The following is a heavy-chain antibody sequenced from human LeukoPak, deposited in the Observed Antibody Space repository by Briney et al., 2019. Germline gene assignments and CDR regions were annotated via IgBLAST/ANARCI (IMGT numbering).Heavy chain of an antibody. D-gene: IGHD3-22*01. CDR3: ASWAHSGYWIATFDY. J-gene: IGHJ4*01. V-gene: IGHV3-53*01. Sequence: GGSLRLSCAASGFTVSINYMSWVRQAPGKGLEWVSVIYRGGTTYYADSVKGRFSISRDNSKNTLYLQMNSLRAEDTALYYCASWAHSGYWIATFDYWGHGTLVTVSS. CDR1: GFTVSINY. CDR2: IYRGGTT.